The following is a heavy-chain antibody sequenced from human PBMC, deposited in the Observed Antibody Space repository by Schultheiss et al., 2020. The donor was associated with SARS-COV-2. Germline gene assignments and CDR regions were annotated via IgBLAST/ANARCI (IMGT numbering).Heavy chain of an antibody. CDR1: GGSISSSSYY. Sequence: SETLSLTCTVSGGSISSSSYYWGWIRQPPGKGLEWIGEINHSGSTNYNPSLKSRVTISVDTSKNQFSLKLSSVTAADTAVYYCAREGDIVVVPAATYYYYYGMDVWGQGTTVTVSS. CDR3: AREGDIVVVPAATYYYYYGMDV. V-gene: IGHV4-39*07. J-gene: IGHJ6*02. D-gene: IGHD2-2*01. CDR2: INHSGST.